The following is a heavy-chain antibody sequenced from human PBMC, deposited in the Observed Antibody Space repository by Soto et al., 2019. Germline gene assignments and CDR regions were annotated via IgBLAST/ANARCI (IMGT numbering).Heavy chain of an antibody. Sequence: SETLSLTCTVSGGSISSSSYYWGWIRQPPGKGLEWIGSIYYSGSTNYNPSLKSRVTISVDTSKNQFSLKLSSVTAADTAVYYCARRVGGSGYSLRFDYWGQGTLVTVSS. J-gene: IGHJ4*02. CDR3: ARRVGGSGYSLRFDY. CDR1: GGSISSSSYY. V-gene: IGHV4-39*01. D-gene: IGHD3-10*01. CDR2: IYYSGST.